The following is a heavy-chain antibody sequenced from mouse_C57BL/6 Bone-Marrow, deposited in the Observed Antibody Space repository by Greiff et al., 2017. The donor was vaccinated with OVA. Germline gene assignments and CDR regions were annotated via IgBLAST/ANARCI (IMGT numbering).Heavy chain of an antibody. D-gene: IGHD3-2*02. CDR3: ARQLRLPYYFDD. CDR1: GYTFTSYW. V-gene: IGHV1-61*01. CDR2: IYPSDSET. Sequence: VQLQQPGAELVRPGSSVKLSCKASGYTFTSYWMDWVKQRPGQGLEWIGNIYPSDSETHYNQKFKDKATLTVDKSSSTAYMQLSSLTSEDSAVYYCARQLRLPYYFDDWGQGTTLTVSS. J-gene: IGHJ2*01.